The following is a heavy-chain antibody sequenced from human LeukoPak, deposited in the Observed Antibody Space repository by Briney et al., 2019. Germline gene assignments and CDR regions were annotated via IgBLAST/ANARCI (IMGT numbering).Heavy chain of an antibody. V-gene: IGHV1-2*02. Sequence: ASVKVSCKASGYTFTGYYTHWVRQAPGQGLEWMGWINPNIGGRNYTQKFQGRVTMTRDTSISTSYMELSRLRSDDTAVYYCARRGYGDYDWFDPWGQGTLVTVSS. CDR2: INPNIGGR. CDR3: ARRGYGDYDWFDP. J-gene: IGHJ5*02. CDR1: GYTFTGYY. D-gene: IGHD4-17*01.